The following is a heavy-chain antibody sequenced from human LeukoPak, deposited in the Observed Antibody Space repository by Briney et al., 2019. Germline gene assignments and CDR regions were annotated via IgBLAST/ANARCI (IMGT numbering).Heavy chain of an antibody. CDR1: GGSFSGYY. J-gene: IGHJ6*03. Sequence: PSETLSLTCAVYGGSFSGYYWSWIRQPPGKGLEWIGEINHSGSTNYNPSLKSRVTISVDTSKNQFSLKLSSVTAADTAVYYCAREKGITIFGVVIRDRGAYYMDVWGKGTTVTVSS. V-gene: IGHV4-34*01. CDR2: INHSGST. D-gene: IGHD3-3*01. CDR3: AREKGITIFGVVIRDRGAYYMDV.